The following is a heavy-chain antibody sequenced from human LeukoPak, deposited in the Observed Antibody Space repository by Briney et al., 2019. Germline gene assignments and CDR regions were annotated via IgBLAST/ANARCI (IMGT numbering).Heavy chain of an antibody. CDR3: ARHRYCSSTSCYYNWFDP. CDR2: INHSGST. Sequence: NPSETLSLTCAVYGGSFSGYYWSWIRQPPGKGLEWIGEINHSGSTNYNPSLKSRVTISVDTSKNQFSLKLSSVTAADTAVYYCARHRYCSSTSCYYNWFDPWGQGTLVTVSS. D-gene: IGHD2-2*01. CDR1: GGSFSGYY. V-gene: IGHV4-34*01. J-gene: IGHJ5*02.